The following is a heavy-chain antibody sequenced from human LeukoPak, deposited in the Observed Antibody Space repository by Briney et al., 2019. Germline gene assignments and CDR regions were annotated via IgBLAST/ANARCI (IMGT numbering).Heavy chain of an antibody. D-gene: IGHD3-22*01. J-gene: IGHJ3*02. CDR3: ARVSRHDDSSGYYNAFDI. CDR1: GGSFSGYY. V-gene: IGHV4-34*01. Sequence: SETLSLTCAVYGGSFSGYYWSWIRQPPGKGLEWIGEINHSGSTNYNPSLKSRVTISVDRSKNQFSLKLSSVTAADTAVYYCARVSRHDDSSGYYNAFDIWGQGTMVTVSS. CDR2: INHSGST.